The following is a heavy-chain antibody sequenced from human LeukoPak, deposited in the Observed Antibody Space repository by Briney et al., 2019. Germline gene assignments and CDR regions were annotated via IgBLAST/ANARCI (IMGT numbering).Heavy chain of an antibody. V-gene: IGHV1-69*13. Sequence: GASVKASCKASGGTFGSYAISWVRQAPGQGLEWMGGIIPIFGTANYAQKFQGRVTITADESTSTAYMELSSLRSEDTAVYYCARGEVTAIHFDYWGQGTLVTVSS. CDR1: GGTFGSYA. CDR3: ARGEVTAIHFDY. J-gene: IGHJ4*02. D-gene: IGHD2-21*02. CDR2: IIPIFGTA.